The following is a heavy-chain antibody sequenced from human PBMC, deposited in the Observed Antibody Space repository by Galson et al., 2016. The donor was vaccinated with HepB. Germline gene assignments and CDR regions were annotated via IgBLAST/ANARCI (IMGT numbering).Heavy chain of an antibody. V-gene: IGHV4-4*08. CDR2: IQNCGGSSGNS. CDR1: GGSIRGYY. J-gene: IGHJ4*02. Sequence: SETLSLTCTVSGGSIRGYYWNWIRQPPGRGLEWIGEIQNCGGSSGNSNYNPSLKGRVAISLDTSTNQISLRLTSVTAADTAVYYCARGQSGVIAAVWGQGTLVTVSS. CDR3: ARGQSGVIAAV. D-gene: IGHD3-22*01.